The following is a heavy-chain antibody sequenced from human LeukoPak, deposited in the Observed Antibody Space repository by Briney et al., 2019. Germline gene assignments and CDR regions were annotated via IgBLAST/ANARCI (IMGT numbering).Heavy chain of an antibody. V-gene: IGHV4-34*01. CDR3: ARLTIAGRSDY. CDR1: GGSFSGYY. J-gene: IGHJ4*02. Sequence: SXALSLTCAVYGGSFSGYYWSWVRQPPGKGLEWIGEINHSGSTNYNPSLKRRVTISVDKSKKKFSLKLSSVTAADPAVYYCARLTIAGRSDYWGQGTLVTVSS. CDR2: INHSGST. D-gene: IGHD6-13*01.